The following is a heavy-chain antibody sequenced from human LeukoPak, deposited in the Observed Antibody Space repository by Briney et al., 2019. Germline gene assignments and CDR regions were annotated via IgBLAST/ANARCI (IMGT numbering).Heavy chain of an antibody. CDR2: INPSGGST. CDR3: ARGHRIAARPGWFDP. CDR1: GYTFTSYY. V-gene: IGHV1-46*01. D-gene: IGHD6-6*01. J-gene: IGHJ5*02. Sequence: ASVKVSCEASGYTFTSYYMHWVRQAPGQGLEWMGIINPSGGSTSYAQKFQGRVTMTRDTSTSTVYMELSSLRSEDTAVYYCARGHRIAARPGWFDPWGQGTLVTVSS.